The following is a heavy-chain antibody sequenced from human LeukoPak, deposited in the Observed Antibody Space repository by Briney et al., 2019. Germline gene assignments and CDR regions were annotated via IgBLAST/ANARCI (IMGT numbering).Heavy chain of an antibody. Sequence: PGGSLRLSCAASGFTFSSYAMHWVRQAPGKGLEWVAVISYDGSNKYYADSVKGRFTISRDNSKNTLYLQMNSLRAEDTAVYYCARTYCSSTSCYRRGFFDYWGQGTLVTVSS. CDR1: GFTFSSYA. D-gene: IGHD2-2*02. J-gene: IGHJ4*02. CDR3: ARTYCSSTSCYRRGFFDY. V-gene: IGHV3-30-3*01. CDR2: ISYDGSNK.